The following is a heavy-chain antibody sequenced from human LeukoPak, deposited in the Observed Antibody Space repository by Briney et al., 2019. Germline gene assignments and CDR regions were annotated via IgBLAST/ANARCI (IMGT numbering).Heavy chain of an antibody. Sequence: GRSLRLAWTAAAFSVTMYGMRWVSHAPGEGLGWGAVISAGGSNTKYADCVKGRFTVYRENSKNTLHLPMNGLRPEDTAVYYCARDSSVVRYFESWDYFDHWGQGTMVTVSS. CDR3: ARDSSVVRYFESWDYFDH. D-gene: IGHD3-9*01. V-gene: IGHV3-30*03. CDR1: AFSVTMYG. J-gene: IGHJ4*02. CDR2: ISAGGSNT.